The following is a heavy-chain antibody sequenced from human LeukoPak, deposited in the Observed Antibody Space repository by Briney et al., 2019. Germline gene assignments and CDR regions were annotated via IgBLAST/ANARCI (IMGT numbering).Heavy chain of an antibody. J-gene: IGHJ4*02. CDR2: ISWNSGSI. CDR1: GFTFDDYA. Sequence: PGGSLRLSCAASGFTFDDYAMHWVRQAPGKGLEWVSGISWNSGSIGYADSVKGRFTISRDNAKNSLYLQMNSLRAEDTAVYYCARVLPYFDYWGQGTLVTVSS. CDR3: ARVLPYFDY. V-gene: IGHV3-9*01.